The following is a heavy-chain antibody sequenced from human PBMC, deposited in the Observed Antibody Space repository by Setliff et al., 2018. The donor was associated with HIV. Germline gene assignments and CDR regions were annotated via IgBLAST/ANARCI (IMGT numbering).Heavy chain of an antibody. V-gene: IGHV4-59*01. Sequence: PSETLSLTCTVSGGSISSYYWNWIRQPPGKGLEWIGYIYYSGSTNYNPSLKSRVTISLDTSKNQFSLKLSSVTAADTAVYYCARDKRGTYGFNNWFDPWGQGTLVTRLL. CDR3: ARDKRGTYGFNNWFDP. D-gene: IGHD3-10*01. CDR1: GGSISSYY. J-gene: IGHJ5*02. CDR2: IYYSGST.